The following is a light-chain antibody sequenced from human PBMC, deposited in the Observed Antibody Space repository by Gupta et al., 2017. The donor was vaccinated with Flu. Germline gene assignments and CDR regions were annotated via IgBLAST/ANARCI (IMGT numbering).Light chain of an antibody. Sequence: GTRTLTCASSTGVGSSGHYPYGVQQKPGQAPRKLIYDTSITHSWTPARFSGSLLGGKAALTLSGAQPEDEAEYYCLLSDNGAGVFGGGTKLTVL. CDR2: DTS. CDR3: LLSDNGAGV. CDR1: TGVGSSGHY. V-gene: IGLV7-46*01. J-gene: IGLJ2*01.